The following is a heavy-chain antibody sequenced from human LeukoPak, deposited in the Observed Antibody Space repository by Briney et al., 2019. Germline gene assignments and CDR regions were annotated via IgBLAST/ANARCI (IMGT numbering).Heavy chain of an antibody. Sequence: ASVKVSCKVSGYTFTSYDINWVRQATGQGLEWMGWMNPKSGNTGYAQKFQGKVTMTRDTSISTAYMEVSSLTFEDTAIYYCARINGLPDYWGQGTLVTVSS. V-gene: IGHV1-8*01. CDR2: MNPKSGNT. CDR1: GYTFTSYD. CDR3: ARINGLPDY. J-gene: IGHJ4*02. D-gene: IGHD2-8*01.